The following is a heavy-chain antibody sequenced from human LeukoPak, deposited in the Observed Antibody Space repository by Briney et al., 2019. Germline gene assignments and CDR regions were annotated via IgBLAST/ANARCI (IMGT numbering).Heavy chain of an antibody. Sequence: GGSLRPSCVASGFTFSDYWMCWVRQAPGMGLEWVANIETDGDEKNYVDSVKGRFTISRDNAGNSLYLQMSSLRVEDTAVYYCARDIPSGFYTPDYWGRGTLVTVSS. V-gene: IGHV3-7*01. CDR2: IETDGDEK. CDR1: GFTFSDYW. J-gene: IGHJ4*02. CDR3: ARDIPSGFYTPDY. D-gene: IGHD5-12*01.